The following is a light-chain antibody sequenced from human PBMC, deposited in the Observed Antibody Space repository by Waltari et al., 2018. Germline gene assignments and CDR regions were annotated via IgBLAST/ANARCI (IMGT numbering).Light chain of an antibody. CDR3: QQGYRTPLT. CDR2: AAS. J-gene: IGKJ4*01. V-gene: IGKV1-39*01. Sequence: DIQMTQSPSSLSASVGDRVTITCRASQSVSNYLNWYQQRPVKAPKLLIYAASTLQSGVPSRFGGSGSGTDFTLTISSLQPEDFATYYCQQGYRTPLTFGGGTKVDIK. CDR1: QSVSNY.